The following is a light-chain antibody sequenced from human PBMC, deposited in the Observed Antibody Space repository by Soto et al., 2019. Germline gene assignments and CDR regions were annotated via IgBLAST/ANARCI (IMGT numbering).Light chain of an antibody. CDR2: DVY. CDR1: SSDVGGYNY. J-gene: IGLJ3*02. Sequence: QSAPTQPPSASGSPGQSATISCTGTSSDVGGYNYVSWYQQYPGKAPKLMIYDVYKRPSGVPDRFSGSKPGNTASLTVSGLQPEDEADYYCSSYAGSSTWVFGGGTKLTVL. V-gene: IGLV2-8*01. CDR3: SSYAGSSTWV.